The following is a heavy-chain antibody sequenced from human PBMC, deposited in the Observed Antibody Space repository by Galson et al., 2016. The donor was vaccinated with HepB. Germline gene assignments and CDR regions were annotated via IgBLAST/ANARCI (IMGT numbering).Heavy chain of an antibody. CDR3: TRGLERTTGRFNWFDP. CDR2: IIPIFDTT. J-gene: IGHJ5*02. D-gene: IGHD3-16*01. CDR1: GGTFSSYA. Sequence: SVKVSCKASGGTFSSYAFSWVRQAPGQGLEWMGEIIPIFDTTAYAQKFQGRVTITADESTTTAYMELSSLRSEDTAMYYCTRGLERTTGRFNWFDPWGQGTLVTVSS. V-gene: IGHV1-69*13.